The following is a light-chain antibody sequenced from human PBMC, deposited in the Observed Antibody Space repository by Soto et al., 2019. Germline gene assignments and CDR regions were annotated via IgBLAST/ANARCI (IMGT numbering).Light chain of an antibody. CDR1: QSVSSNY. J-gene: IGKJ4*01. V-gene: IGKV3-20*01. CDR2: GIS. Sequence: EIVLTQSPGTLSLSPGERATLSCRASQSVSSNYFAWYQQKPGQAPRLLIYGISTRATGIPDRFSGSGSGTDFTLTISRLEPEDFVVYYCQQYGSSPPLTFGGGTKVDIK. CDR3: QQYGSSPPLT.